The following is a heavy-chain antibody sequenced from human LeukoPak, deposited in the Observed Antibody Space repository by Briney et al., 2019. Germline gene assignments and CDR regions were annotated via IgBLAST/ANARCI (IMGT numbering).Heavy chain of an antibody. CDR2: IYTSGST. V-gene: IGHV4-61*02. Sequence: SQTLSLTCTVSGGSISSGSYYWSWIRQPAGKGLEWIGRIYTSGSTNHNPSLKSRVTISVDTSKNQFSLKLSSVTAADTAVYYCARHQPHHTLQLLDAFDIWGQGTMVTVSS. CDR1: GGSISSGSYY. J-gene: IGHJ3*02. CDR3: ARHQPHHTLQLLDAFDI. D-gene: IGHD2-2*01.